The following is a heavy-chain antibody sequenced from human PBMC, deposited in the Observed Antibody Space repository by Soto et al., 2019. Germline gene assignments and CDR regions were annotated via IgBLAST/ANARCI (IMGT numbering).Heavy chain of an antibody. CDR1: GFTFSSYG. Sequence: GGSLRLSCAASGFTFSSYGMHWVRQAPGKGLEWVAVISYDGSNKYYADSVKGRFTISRDNSKNTLYLQMNSLRAEDTAVYYCATDRRDYYDSSGYYEPTDYWGQGTLVTVSS. CDR3: ATDRRDYYDSSGYYEPTDY. D-gene: IGHD3-22*01. V-gene: IGHV3-30*03. J-gene: IGHJ4*02. CDR2: ISYDGSNK.